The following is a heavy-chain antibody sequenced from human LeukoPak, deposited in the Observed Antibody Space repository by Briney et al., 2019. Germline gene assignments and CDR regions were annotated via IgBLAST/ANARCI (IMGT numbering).Heavy chain of an antibody. CDR2: INQDGSQR. J-gene: IGHJ4*03. CDR1: GFIFSSSL. V-gene: IGHV3-7*01. D-gene: IGHD3-10*01. Sequence: GGSLRLSCAASGFIFSSSLMIWVRQAPGKGREWVANINQDGSQRHYVDSVKGRFTISRDNAKNLLYLQMNSLGAEDTAVYYCVRGGYSSFDYWGHGTMVTVSS. CDR3: VRGGYSSFDY.